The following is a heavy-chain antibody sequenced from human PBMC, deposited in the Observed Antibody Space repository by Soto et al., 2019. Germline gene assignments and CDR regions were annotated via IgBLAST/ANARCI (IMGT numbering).Heavy chain of an antibody. Sequence: QVQLQESGPGLVKPSETLSLTCTVSGGSISSYYWSWIRQPPGKGLEWIGYIYYSGSTNYNPSLTSRVTISVDTSKNQFSLKLSSVTAADTAVYYCARGYGDSVLDYWGQGTLVTVSS. CDR1: GGSISSYY. CDR3: ARGYGDSVLDY. D-gene: IGHD4-17*01. CDR2: IYYSGST. V-gene: IGHV4-59*01. J-gene: IGHJ4*02.